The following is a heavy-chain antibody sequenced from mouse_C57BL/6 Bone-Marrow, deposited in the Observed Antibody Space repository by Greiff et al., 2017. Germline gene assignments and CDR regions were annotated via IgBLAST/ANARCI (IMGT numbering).Heavy chain of an antibody. CDR2: IDPENGDT. D-gene: IGHD2-5*01. V-gene: IGHV14-4*01. J-gene: IGHJ3*01. Sequence: VQLQQSGAELVRPGASVKLSCTASGFNIKDDYMHWVKQRPEQGLEWIGWIDPENGDTEYASKFQGKANRTADTSSNTAYLQLSSLTSEDTAVYYCNTSGSNYGGFVAYWGQGTLVTVSA. CDR3: NTSGSNYGGFVAY. CDR1: GFNIKDDY.